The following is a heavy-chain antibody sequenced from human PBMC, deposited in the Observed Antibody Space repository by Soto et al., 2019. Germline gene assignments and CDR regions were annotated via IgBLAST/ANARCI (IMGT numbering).Heavy chain of an antibody. J-gene: IGHJ4*02. CDR1: GFTFSSYW. CDR3: ARANRMEYYDFWSGYYTGGYYFDY. CDR2: IKQDGSEK. Sequence: EVQLVESGGGLVQPGGSLRLSCAASGFTFSSYWMSWVRQAPGKGLEWVANIKQDGSEKYYVDSVKGRFTISRDNAKNSLYLQMNSLRAEDTAVYYCARANRMEYYDFWSGYYTGGYYFDYWGQGTLVTVSS. V-gene: IGHV3-7*01. D-gene: IGHD3-3*01.